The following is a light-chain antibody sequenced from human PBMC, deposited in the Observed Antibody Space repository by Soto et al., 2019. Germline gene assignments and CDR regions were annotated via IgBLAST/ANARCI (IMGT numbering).Light chain of an antibody. Sequence: EIVFTQSPGTLYLSPGEGATLSCRASQSVSSTYLAWYQQKDGQAPRLLIYGVSSRETGIPDRFSGSGAGTEFALTISRLEPEDVAVDDCQQYGSSTQTFGQGTKVDIK. CDR1: QSVSSTY. J-gene: IGKJ1*01. CDR2: GVS. CDR3: QQYGSSTQT. V-gene: IGKV3-20*01.